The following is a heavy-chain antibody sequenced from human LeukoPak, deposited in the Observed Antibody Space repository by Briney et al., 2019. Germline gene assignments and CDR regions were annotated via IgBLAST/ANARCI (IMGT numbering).Heavy chain of an antibody. V-gene: IGHV3-74*01. Sequence: GGSLRLSCAVSGFTFSNYWMTWVRQAPGKGLVWVSRIKGDGSHTVYADSVKGRFTISRDNSKNTLYLQMNSLRAEDTAVYYCAKDIRSYYYDSSGYYWAYLGYWGQGTLVTVSS. D-gene: IGHD3-22*01. CDR3: AKDIRSYYYDSSGYYWAYLGY. CDR2: IKGDGSHT. CDR1: GFTFSNYW. J-gene: IGHJ4*02.